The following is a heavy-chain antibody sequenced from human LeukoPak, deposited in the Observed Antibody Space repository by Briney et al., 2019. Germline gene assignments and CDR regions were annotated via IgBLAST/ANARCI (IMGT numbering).Heavy chain of an antibody. D-gene: IGHD1-14*01. CDR2: IKEDGSEK. CDR3: ARGHSTGCFDY. Sequence: EGSLRLSCAASGFTFSTYWMGWVRQAPGKGLEWVANIKEDGSEKYYVDSVKGRFTISRDNAQNTVYLQMNSLRAEDTAIYYCARGHSTGCFDYWGQGTLVTVSS. J-gene: IGHJ4*02. CDR1: GFTFSTYW. V-gene: IGHV3-7*01.